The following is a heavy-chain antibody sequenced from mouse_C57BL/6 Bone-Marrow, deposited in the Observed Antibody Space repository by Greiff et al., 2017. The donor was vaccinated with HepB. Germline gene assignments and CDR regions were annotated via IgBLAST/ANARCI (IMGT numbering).Heavy chain of an antibody. CDR2: IHPNSGST. CDR1: GYTFTSYW. J-gene: IGHJ3*01. D-gene: IGHD2-4*01. Sequence: QVQLQQPGAELVNPGASVKLSCKASGYTFTSYWIHWVKQRPGQGLEWIGMIHPNSGSTNYNEKFKSKATLTVDKSSSTAYMQLSSLTSEDSAVYYCARGDLRLRFAYWGQGTLVTVSA. CDR3: ARGDLRLRFAY. V-gene: IGHV1-64*01.